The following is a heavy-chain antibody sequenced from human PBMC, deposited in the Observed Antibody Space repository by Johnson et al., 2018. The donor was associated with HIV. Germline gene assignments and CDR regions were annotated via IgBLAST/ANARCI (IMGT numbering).Heavy chain of an antibody. CDR1: GFTFSDYY. Sequence: MQLVESGGGVVRPGGSLRLSCAASGFTFSDYYMSWVRQAPGTVPEWLSVVSSGGTSYYADSVRGRFTVSRDNSKNTLYLQMNSLRAEDTAVYYCARTQVVYAHFDIWGQGTMVTVSS. V-gene: IGHV3-66*01. D-gene: IGHD2-8*02. CDR3: ARTQVVYAHFDI. CDR2: VSSGGTS. J-gene: IGHJ3*02.